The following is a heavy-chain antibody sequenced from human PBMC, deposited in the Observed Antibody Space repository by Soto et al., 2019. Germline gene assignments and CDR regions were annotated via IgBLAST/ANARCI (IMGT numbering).Heavy chain of an antibody. CDR1: GYTFSAYG. J-gene: IGHJ4*02. V-gene: IGHV1-18*01. CDR2: ISVYNGNT. Sequence: QVQLVQSGGEVKKPGASVKVSCKASGYTFSAYGINWVRQAPGQGLEWMGWISVYNGNTNYGQKVQGRVTMTTDTSTTTAYMELRSLRSDDTAVYYCARRFQFGSGWPFDYWGQGTLLIVSS. D-gene: IGHD6-19*01. CDR3: ARRFQFGSGWPFDY.